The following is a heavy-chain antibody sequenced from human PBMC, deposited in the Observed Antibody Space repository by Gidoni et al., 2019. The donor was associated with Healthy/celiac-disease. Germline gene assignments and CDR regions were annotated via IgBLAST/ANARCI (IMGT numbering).Heavy chain of an antibody. Sequence: EVQLLESGGGLVQPGGSLRLSCAASGFTFSSYAMRWVRQAPGKGLEWVSAISGSGGRTYYADSVKGRFTISRDNSKNTLYLQMNSQRAEDTAVYYCAKDSTIAAAGTHFQHWGQGTLVTVSS. CDR3: AKDSTIAAAGTHFQH. D-gene: IGHD6-13*01. J-gene: IGHJ1*01. CDR1: GFTFSSYA. V-gene: IGHV3-23*01. CDR2: ISGSGGRT.